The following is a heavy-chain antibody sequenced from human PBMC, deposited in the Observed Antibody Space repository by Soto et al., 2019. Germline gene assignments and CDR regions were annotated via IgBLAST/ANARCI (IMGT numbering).Heavy chain of an antibody. J-gene: IGHJ6*02. D-gene: IGHD3-10*01. CDR1: GFTFSDST. CDR3: SRSSGSYCMDV. Sequence: EVQLVESGGGLVQPGGSLKVSCAASGFTFSDSTIHWVRQASGKGLEWVGRIRSEVYSYATVCAASVKDRFTISRDDSKNTAYLQMNSLKIEDTAVYYCSRSSGSYCMDVWGQGTTVTVSS. V-gene: IGHV3-73*02. CDR2: IRSEVYSYAT.